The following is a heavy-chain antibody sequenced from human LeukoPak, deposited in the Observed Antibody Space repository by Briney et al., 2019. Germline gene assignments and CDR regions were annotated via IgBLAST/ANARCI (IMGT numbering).Heavy chain of an antibody. V-gene: IGHV4-30-2*01. Sequence: SETLSLTCTVSGGSISSGGYYWSWIRQPPGKGLEWIGYIYHSGSTYYNPSLKSRVTISVDRSKNQFSLKLSSVTAADTAVYYCARTTGRGIAAAGQPLDYWGQGTLVTVSS. J-gene: IGHJ4*02. CDR2: IYHSGST. CDR3: ARTTGRGIAAAGQPLDY. CDR1: GGSISSGGYY. D-gene: IGHD6-13*01.